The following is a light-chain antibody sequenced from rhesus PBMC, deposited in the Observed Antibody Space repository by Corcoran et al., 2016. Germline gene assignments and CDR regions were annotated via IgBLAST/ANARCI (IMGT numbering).Light chain of an antibody. J-gene: IGKJ2*01. V-gene: IGKV3-10*01. CDR3: YQHSSGYS. CDR1: QSVSSY. Sequence: QVILTQSPATLSLSPGERATLSCRASQSVSSYLAWYQQKPGQAPRLLIYGASSRATGIPDRFRGSGSGNDFTPTISSLEPEDVGVYHCYQHSSGYSFGQGTKVEIK. CDR2: GAS.